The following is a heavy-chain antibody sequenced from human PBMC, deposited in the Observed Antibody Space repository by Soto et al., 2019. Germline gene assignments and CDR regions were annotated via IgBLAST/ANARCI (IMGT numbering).Heavy chain of an antibody. Sequence: QVQLVESGGGVVQPGRSLRLSCVASGFTFSSYGMHWVRQAPGKGLEWVAIISYDGSNTYYADSVKGRFTISRDNSKNTLDLQMNSLSAEDTSVYYCAKEGGLSGSYYISSSYYFDYWGQGTLVTVSS. CDR3: AKEGGLSGSYYISSSYYFDY. CDR2: ISYDGSNT. CDR1: GFTFSSYG. V-gene: IGHV3-30*18. D-gene: IGHD1-26*01. J-gene: IGHJ4*02.